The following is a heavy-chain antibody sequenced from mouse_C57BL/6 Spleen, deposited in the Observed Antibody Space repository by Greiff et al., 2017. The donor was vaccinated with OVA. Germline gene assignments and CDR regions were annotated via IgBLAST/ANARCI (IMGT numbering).Heavy chain of an antibody. J-gene: IGHJ1*03. CDR1: GYTFTSYW. D-gene: IGHD2-12*01. Sequence: QVQLQQPGAELVMPGASVKLSCKASGYTFTSYWMHWVKQRPGQGLEWIGEIDPSDSYTNYNQKFKGKSTLTVDKSSSTAYMQLSSPTSEDSAVYYCARGNYSNDRYVDVWGTGTTVTVSS. CDR2: IDPSDSYT. CDR3: ARGNYSNDRYVDV. V-gene: IGHV1-69*01.